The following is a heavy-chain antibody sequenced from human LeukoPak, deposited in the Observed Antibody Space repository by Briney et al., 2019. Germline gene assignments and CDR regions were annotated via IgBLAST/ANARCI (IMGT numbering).Heavy chain of an antibody. V-gene: IGHV1-18*04. CDR2: ISAYNGNT. Sequence: ASVKVSCKASGYTFTGYYMHWVRQAPGQGLEWMGWISAYNGNTNYAQKLQGRVTMTTDTSTSTAYMELRSLRSDDTAVYYCARDEDCSGGSCYYYYGMDVWGQGTTVTVSS. J-gene: IGHJ6*02. CDR1: GYTFTGYY. D-gene: IGHD2-15*01. CDR3: ARDEDCSGGSCYYYYGMDV.